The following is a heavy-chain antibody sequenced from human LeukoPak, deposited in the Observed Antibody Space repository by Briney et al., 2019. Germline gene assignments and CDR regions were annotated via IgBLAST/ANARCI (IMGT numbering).Heavy chain of an antibody. J-gene: IGHJ3*02. CDR1: GFTFSDYW. V-gene: IGHV3-43*02. CDR2: IIGHGSST. Sequence: QTGGSLRLSGAASGFTFSDYWMHWVRHSPGKGLVWISRIIGHGSSTYYADSVKGRFTISRDNSKNSLYLQMNSLRTEDTALYYCANLPAADAFDIWGQGTMVTVSS. D-gene: IGHD6-25*01. CDR3: ANLPAADAFDI.